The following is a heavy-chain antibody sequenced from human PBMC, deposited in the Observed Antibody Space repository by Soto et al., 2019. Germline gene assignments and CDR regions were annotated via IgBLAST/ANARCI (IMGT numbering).Heavy chain of an antibody. CDR2: IYYSGST. J-gene: IGHJ4*02. Sequence: PAETLYLTCTVSGCTISSGVYYLGWLRQPPGKGLEWIGYIYYSGSTYYNPSLKSRVTISVDTSKNQFSLKLSSVTAADTAVYYCARGVGLVMTFDYWGQGTLVTVSS. CDR3: ARGVGLVMTFDY. V-gene: IGHV4-30-4*01. D-gene: IGHD3-9*01. CDR1: GCTISSGVYY.